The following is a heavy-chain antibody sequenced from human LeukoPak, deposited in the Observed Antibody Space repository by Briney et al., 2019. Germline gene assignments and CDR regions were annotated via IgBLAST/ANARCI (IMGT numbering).Heavy chain of an antibody. CDR3: ARVSRGYCSGGSCYLDAIDI. CDR1: GFTFSSFG. D-gene: IGHD2-15*01. V-gene: IGHV3-33*01. Sequence: GGSLRLSCAASGFTFSSFGMHWVRQAPGKGLEWVAVIWYDGTNKYYADSVKGRVTISRDNSKSTLYLQMNSLRAEDTAVYYCARVSRGYCSGGSCYLDAIDIWGQGTMVTVPS. CDR2: IWYDGTNK. J-gene: IGHJ3*02.